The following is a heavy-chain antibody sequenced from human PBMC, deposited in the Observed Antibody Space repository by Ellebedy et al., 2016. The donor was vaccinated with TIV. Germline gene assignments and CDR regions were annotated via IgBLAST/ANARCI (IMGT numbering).Heavy chain of an antibody. CDR2: ISASGDST. D-gene: IGHD1-1*01. J-gene: IGHJ4*02. CDR3: ARGGTCGGY. V-gene: IGHV3-23*01. CDR1: GFTFNIYA. Sequence: GESLKISCSASGFTFNIYAMSWVRQAPGKGLEWVSLISASGDSTYYADSVKGRFTISRDKSKNTLHLQMNSLRAEDTAVYYCARGGTCGGYWGRGTQVTVSS.